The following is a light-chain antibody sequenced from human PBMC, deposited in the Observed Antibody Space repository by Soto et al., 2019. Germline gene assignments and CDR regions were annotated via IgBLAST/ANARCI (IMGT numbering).Light chain of an antibody. Sequence: DIVMTQSPDSLAVSLGERATINCKSSQSVLSSSNNKNYLTWYQQKLGQPPRLLLYWASTRESGVPDRFSGSGSGADFTLTINSLQAEDVAVYYCQQYYSTPWTFGQGTKVEIK. CDR3: QQYYSTPWT. CDR2: WAS. CDR1: QSVLSSSNNKNY. J-gene: IGKJ1*01. V-gene: IGKV4-1*01.